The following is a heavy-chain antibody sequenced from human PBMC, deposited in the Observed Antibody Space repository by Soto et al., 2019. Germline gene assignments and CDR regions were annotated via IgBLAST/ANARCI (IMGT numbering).Heavy chain of an antibody. D-gene: IGHD2-2*01. CDR2: IIPIFGTA. V-gene: IGHV1-69*01. CDR1: GGTFSSYA. Sequence: QVQLVQSGAEVKKPGSSVKVSCKASGGTFSSYAISWVRQAPGHGLEWMGGIIPIFGTANYSQKFQGRVTITADESTITAYMELSSLRSEDTAVYYCARGLIPVLPIVVVPAATDYYSCMDFWGQGTTVTVS. J-gene: IGHJ6*02. CDR3: ARGLIPVLPIVVVPAATDYYSCMDF.